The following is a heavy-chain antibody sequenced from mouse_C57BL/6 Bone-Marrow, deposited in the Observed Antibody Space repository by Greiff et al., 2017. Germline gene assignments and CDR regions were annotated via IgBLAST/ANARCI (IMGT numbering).Heavy chain of an antibody. D-gene: IGHD1-1*01. CDR1: GFTFRDAW. J-gene: IGHJ2*01. CDR3: SSRLTVGVDY. CDR2: IRNKANNHAT. V-gene: IGHV6-6*01. Sequence: EVMLVESGGGLVQPGGSMKLSCAASGFTFRDAWMDWVRQSPEKGLEWVAEIRNKANNHATYYSESVKGRFTISRDDSKSSVYLQMNSLRAEDTGIYYCSSRLTVGVDYWGQGTTLTVSS.